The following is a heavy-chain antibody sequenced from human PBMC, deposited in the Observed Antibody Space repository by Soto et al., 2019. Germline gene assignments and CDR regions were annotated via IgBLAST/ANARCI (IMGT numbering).Heavy chain of an antibody. CDR3: ARGGNRGYSSGRGVRFFDY. J-gene: IGHJ4*02. Sequence: EVQLVESGGGLVQPGGSLRLSCAASGFTFSSYWMSWVRQAPGKGLEWVANIKQDGSEKYYVDSVKGRFTISRDNAKNSLYLQMNGLRAEDTAVYYCARGGNRGYSSGRGVRFFDYWGQGTLVTVSS. CDR1: GFTFSSYW. V-gene: IGHV3-7*05. CDR2: IKQDGSEK. D-gene: IGHD6-19*01.